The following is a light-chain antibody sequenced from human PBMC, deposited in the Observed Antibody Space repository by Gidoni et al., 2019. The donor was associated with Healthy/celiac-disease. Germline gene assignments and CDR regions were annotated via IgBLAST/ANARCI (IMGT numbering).Light chain of an antibody. J-gene: IGKJ4*01. CDR1: QRLLHSDGKTY. Sequence: DIVMTQPPLSLSVPPGQPASISCTSSQRLLHSDGKTYLYWYLQKPGQSPQLLSYEVSSRVSGVPDRFSGSGSGTDFTLKISRVEAEDVGFYYCMQGIHPVTFGGGTKVEIK. CDR3: MQGIHPVT. V-gene: IGKV2-29*02. CDR2: EVS.